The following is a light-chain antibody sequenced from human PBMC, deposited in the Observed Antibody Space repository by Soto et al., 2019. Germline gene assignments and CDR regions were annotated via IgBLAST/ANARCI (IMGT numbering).Light chain of an antibody. V-gene: IGLV1-40*01. CDR1: SSNIGAGYD. CDR3: QSYDSSLSGSRV. Sequence: QSVLTQPPSVSGAPGQRVTISCTGSSSNIGAGYDVHWYQQLPGTAPKLLIYGNSNRPSGVPARCSGSKSGTSASLAITGLLDEDEADYYCQSYDSSLSGSRVFGTGTKLTVL. J-gene: IGLJ1*01. CDR2: GNS.